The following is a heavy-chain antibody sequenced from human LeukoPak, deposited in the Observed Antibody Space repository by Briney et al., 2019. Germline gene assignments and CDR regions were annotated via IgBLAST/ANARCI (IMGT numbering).Heavy chain of an antibody. V-gene: IGHV3-23*01. J-gene: IGHJ1*01. CDR3: VRLGFCSSVDCCWDPSYNL. Sequence: PGGSLRLSCVASGFTFRSYPMTWVRQVPGKGLEWVASLTGSGQTTQYADFVRGRFTISRDNSKNTLYLHMNSLSVEHTAVYYCVRLGFCSSVDCCWDPSYNLWGQGTLVTVSS. CDR1: GFTFRSYP. CDR2: LTGSGQTT. D-gene: IGHD2-21*02.